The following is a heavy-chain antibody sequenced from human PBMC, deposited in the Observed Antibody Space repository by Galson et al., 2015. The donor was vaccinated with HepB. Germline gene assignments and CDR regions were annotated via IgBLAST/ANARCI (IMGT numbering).Heavy chain of an antibody. D-gene: IGHD3-10*01. V-gene: IGHV5-51*01. CDR2: IYPGDSDT. Sequence: QSGAEVKKPGESLKISCKGSGYSFTSYWIGWVRQMPGKGLEWMGIIYPGDSDTRYSPPFQGQVTISADKSISTAYLQWSSPKASDTAMYYCARHWRYYGSGSPPGGMDVWGQGTTVTVSS. CDR1: GYSFTSYW. J-gene: IGHJ6*02. CDR3: ARHWRYYGSGSPPGGMDV.